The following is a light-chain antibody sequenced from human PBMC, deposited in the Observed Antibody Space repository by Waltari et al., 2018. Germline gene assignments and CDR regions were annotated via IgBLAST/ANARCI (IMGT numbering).Light chain of an antibody. V-gene: IGKV1-39*01. J-gene: IGKJ3*01. CDR2: AAS. Sequence: DIQMTQSPSPLSASVGDRVTITCRASQSSSSYLYWYQQKTGKAPTLLLYAASRLQSGVPARFSGSGSGTDFTLTISSLQPEDFANYYCQQSYSTPVTFGPWTKVDIK. CDR1: QSSSSY. CDR3: QQSYSTPVT.